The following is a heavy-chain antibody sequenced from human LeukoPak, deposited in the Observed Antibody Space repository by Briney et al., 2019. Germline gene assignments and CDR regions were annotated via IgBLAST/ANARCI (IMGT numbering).Heavy chain of an antibody. Sequence: PGGSLRLSCAAFGFTFSSYWMSWVRQAPGKGLEWVANIKQDGSEKYYVDSVKGRFIISRDNAKNSLYLQMNSLRAEDTAVYYCARGLGAPSEYYYYMDVWGKGTTVTVSS. CDR1: GFTFSSYW. J-gene: IGHJ6*03. CDR2: IKQDGSEK. D-gene: IGHD4/OR15-4a*01. CDR3: ARGLGAPSEYYYYMDV. V-gene: IGHV3-7*01.